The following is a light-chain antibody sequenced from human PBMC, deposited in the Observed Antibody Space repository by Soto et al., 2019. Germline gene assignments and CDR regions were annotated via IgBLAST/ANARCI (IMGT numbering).Light chain of an antibody. Sequence: IQMTQSPSSLSASVGDRVTITCRASQGISSYLVWYQQKAGKAPKSLIYAASTLQSGVPSRFSGSGSGTEFTLTISSLQPEDSATYYCRQHNSFPITFGQGTRLEIK. CDR2: AAS. J-gene: IGKJ5*01. V-gene: IGKV1-9*01. CDR3: RQHNSFPIT. CDR1: QGISSY.